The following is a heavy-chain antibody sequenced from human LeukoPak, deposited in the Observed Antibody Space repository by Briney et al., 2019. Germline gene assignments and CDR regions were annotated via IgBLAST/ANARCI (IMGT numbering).Heavy chain of an antibody. V-gene: IGHV4-59*08. CDR3: AGHGSSVDY. CDR2: IYNSGST. Sequence: PSETLSLTCTVSGGSISSYYWSWIRQSPEKGLEWIGYIYNSGSTNYNPSLKSRVTISVDTSKNQFSLRLSSVTAADTAVYYCAGHGSSVDYWGQGTLVTVSS. D-gene: IGHD6-6*01. J-gene: IGHJ4*02. CDR1: GGSISSYY.